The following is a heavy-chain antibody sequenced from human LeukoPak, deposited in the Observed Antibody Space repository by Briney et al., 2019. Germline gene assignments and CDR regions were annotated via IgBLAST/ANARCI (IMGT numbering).Heavy chain of an antibody. CDR3: ARDGGGTFGVVIGRGWFDP. J-gene: IGHJ5*02. Sequence: PSETLSLTCTVSGGSISSGGYYWSWIRQHPGQGLEWIGYIYYSGSTYYNPSLKSRVTISVDTSKNQFSLKLSSVTAADTAVYYCARDGGGTFGVVIGRGWFDPWGQGTLVTVSS. D-gene: IGHD3-3*01. CDR2: IYYSGST. V-gene: IGHV4-31*03. CDR1: GGSISSGGYY.